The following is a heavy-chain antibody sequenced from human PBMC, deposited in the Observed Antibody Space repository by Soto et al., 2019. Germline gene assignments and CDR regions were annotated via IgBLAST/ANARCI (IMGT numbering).Heavy chain of an antibody. CDR2: ISAYNGNT. CDR3: ARAFADCSSTSCYFNWFDP. J-gene: IGHJ5*02. V-gene: IGHV1-18*01. CDR1: GYTFTSYG. Sequence: QVQLVQSGAEVKKPGASVKVSCKASGYTFTSYGISWVRQAPGQGLEWMGWISAYNGNTNYAQKLQGRVTMTTDTSTSKAYMELRSLRSDDTAVYYCARAFADCSSTSCYFNWFDPWGQGTLVTVSS. D-gene: IGHD2-2*01.